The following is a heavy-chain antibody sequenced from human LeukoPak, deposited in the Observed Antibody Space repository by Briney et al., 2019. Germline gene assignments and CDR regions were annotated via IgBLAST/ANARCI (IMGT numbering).Heavy chain of an antibody. D-gene: IGHD2-15*01. CDR1: GYTFTGYY. CDR3: ARVDIVVVVAADYGMDV. V-gene: IGHV1-2*02. J-gene: IGHJ6*02. CDR2: INPNSGGT. Sequence: ASVKVSCKASGYTFTGYYMHWVRQAPGQGVAWMGWINPNSGGTNYAQKFQGRVTMTRDTSISTAYMELSRLRSDDTAVYYCARVDIVVVVAADYGMDVWGQGTTVTVSS.